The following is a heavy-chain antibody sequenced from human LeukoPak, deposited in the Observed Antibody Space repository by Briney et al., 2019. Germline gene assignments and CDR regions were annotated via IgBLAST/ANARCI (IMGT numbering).Heavy chain of an antibody. J-gene: IGHJ4*02. Sequence: SETLSLTCTVSGGSISTYYRSWIRQPPGQGLEWIGYIYYSGNTHYNPSLKSRVIISVDTSKSQFSLTLTSVTAADTAVYYCARAPYSSNFDYWGQGTLVTVSS. CDR3: ARAPYSSNFDY. V-gene: IGHV4-59*01. D-gene: IGHD6-13*01. CDR1: GGSISTYY. CDR2: IYYSGNT.